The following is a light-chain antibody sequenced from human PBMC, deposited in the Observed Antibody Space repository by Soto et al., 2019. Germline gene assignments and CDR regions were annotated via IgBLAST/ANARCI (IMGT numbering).Light chain of an antibody. Sequence: QPVLTQPASVSGSPGQSITISCTGSSSDVGGYNHVSWYQQHPGKAPKLLIYEVINRPSGVSSRFSGSKSGNTASLTISGLQAEDEADYYCCSYTSSDTHLLFGGGTKVTVL. V-gene: IGLV2-14*01. J-gene: IGLJ2*01. CDR1: SSDVGGYNH. CDR3: CSYTSSDTHLL. CDR2: EVI.